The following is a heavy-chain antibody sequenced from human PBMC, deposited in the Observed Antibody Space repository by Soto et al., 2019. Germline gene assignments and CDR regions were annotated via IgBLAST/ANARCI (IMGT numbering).Heavy chain of an antibody. CDR3: ARCVGAVPGSN. J-gene: IGHJ4*02. CDR2: IRGDGSEN. CDR1: GVTFSDYW. D-gene: IGHD6-19*01. V-gene: IGHV3-7*05. Sequence: EVQLVESGGGLVQPGGSLRLSCAASGVTFSDYWMSWVRQAPGKGPEWVANIRGDGSENYYVDSVKGRFTISRDNAKSTLFLQMNSLRAEVTAVYYCARCVGAVPGSNWGQGTLVTVSP.